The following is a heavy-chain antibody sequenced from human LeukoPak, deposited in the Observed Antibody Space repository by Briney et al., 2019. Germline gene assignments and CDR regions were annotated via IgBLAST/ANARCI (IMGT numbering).Heavy chain of an antibody. J-gene: IGHJ4*02. CDR3: ARGSGGWYGAFDY. Sequence: GASLRLSCEGSRLSFSGYAMNWVRQAPGKGLEWVSYISSSGSTIYYADSVKGRFTISRDNAKNSLYLQMNSLRAEDTAVYYCARGSGGWYGAFDYWGQGTLVTVSS. V-gene: IGHV3-48*04. CDR2: ISSSGSTI. D-gene: IGHD6-19*01. CDR1: RLSFSGYA.